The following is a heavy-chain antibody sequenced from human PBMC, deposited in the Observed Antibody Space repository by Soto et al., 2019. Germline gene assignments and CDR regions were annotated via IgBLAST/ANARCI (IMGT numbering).Heavy chain of an antibody. CDR3: TRGHGPAIGDYYYHGMDV. CDR1: GFIFSGSA. Sequence: EVQLVESGGGLVQPGGSLKLSCAASGFIFSGSAIHWVRQASGEGLEWVGRIRSRANNFATSSAASVKGRFTFSRDDSKNTAYLQMNTLKPEDTAVYYCTRGHGPAIGDYYYHGMDVWGQGTTVTVSS. CDR2: IRSRANNFAT. D-gene: IGHD2-2*02. J-gene: IGHJ6*02. V-gene: IGHV3-73*02.